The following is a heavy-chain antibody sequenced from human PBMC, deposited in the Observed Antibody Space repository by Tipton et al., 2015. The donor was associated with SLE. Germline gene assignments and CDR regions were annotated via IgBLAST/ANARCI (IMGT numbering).Heavy chain of an antibody. CDR1: GGSISSYY. J-gene: IGHJ3*02. CDR2: IYYSGST. CDR3: AREGIAARPI. V-gene: IGHV4-59*01. Sequence: GSLRLSCTVSGGSISSYYWSWIRQPPGKGLEWIGYIYYSGSTNYNPSLKSRVTISVDTSKNQFSLKLSSVTAADTAVYYCAREGIAARPIWGQGTMVTVSS. D-gene: IGHD6-6*01.